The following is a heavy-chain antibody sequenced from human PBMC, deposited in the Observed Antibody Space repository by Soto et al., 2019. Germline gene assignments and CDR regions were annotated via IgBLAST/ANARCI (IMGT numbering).Heavy chain of an antibody. CDR2: RNPNSGNT. CDR3: ARVLSWASYYNFWSGYYNYYYYGMDV. V-gene: IGHV1-8*01. J-gene: IGHJ6*02. CDR1: GYTFTSYD. Sequence: QVQLVQSGAEVKKPGASVKVSCKASGYTFTSYDINWVRQATGQGLEWMGWRNPNSGNTGYAQKFQGRVTMTRNTSISTAYMKLSSLRSEDTAVYYCARVLSWASYYNFWSGYYNYYYYGMDVRGQGTTVTVSS. D-gene: IGHD3-3*01.